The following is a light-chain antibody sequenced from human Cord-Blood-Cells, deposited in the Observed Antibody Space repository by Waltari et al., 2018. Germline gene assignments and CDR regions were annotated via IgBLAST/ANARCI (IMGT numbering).Light chain of an antibody. Sequence: EIVLTQSPGTLSLSPGERATLSCRASQSVNSSYLAWYQQKPGQAPRLLIYGASSRATGIPDRFSGSGSGTDFTLTISRLEPEDFAVYYCQQYGSLLTFGGGTKVEIK. CDR3: QQYGSLLT. V-gene: IGKV3-20*01. J-gene: IGKJ4*01. CDR2: GAS. CDR1: QSVNSSY.